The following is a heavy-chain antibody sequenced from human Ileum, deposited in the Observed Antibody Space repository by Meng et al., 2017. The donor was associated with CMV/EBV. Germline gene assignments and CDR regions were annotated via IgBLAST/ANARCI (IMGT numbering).Heavy chain of an antibody. Sequence: HAHMQGAGPGWVKRSETLSLTCAVSGGSISTYYWTWVRQPAGKGLEWIGRINAGGSPNDNPSLKSRVTMSVDTSKNQFSLKVTSVTAADTAVYYCAREENTVNQFEYWGQGTLVTVSS. D-gene: IGHD4-17*01. CDR3: AREENTVNQFEY. CDR1: GGSISTYY. J-gene: IGHJ4*02. CDR2: INAGGSP. V-gene: IGHV4-4*07.